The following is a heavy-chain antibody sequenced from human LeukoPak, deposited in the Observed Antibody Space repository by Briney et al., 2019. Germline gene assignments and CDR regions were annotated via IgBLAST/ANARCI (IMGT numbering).Heavy chain of an antibody. CDR3: ARDPHSYCGGDCYME. CDR2: ISSSGSTI. CDR1: GFTFSSYE. Sequence: GGSLRLSCAASGFTFSSYETNWVRQAPGKGLEWVSYISSSGSTIYYADSVKGRFTISRDNAKNSLYLQMNSLRAEDTAVYYCARDPHSYCGGDCYMEWGQGTLVTVSS. V-gene: IGHV3-48*03. J-gene: IGHJ4*02. D-gene: IGHD2-21*02.